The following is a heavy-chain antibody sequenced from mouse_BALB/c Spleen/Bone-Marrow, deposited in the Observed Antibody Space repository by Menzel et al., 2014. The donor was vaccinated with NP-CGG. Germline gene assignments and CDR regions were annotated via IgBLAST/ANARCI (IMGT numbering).Heavy chain of an antibody. CDR2: IWSDGST. V-gene: IGHV2-6*02. D-gene: IGHD4-1*01. Sequence: VNVVESGPGLVAPSQSLSITCTVSGFSLTSYGVHWVRQPPGKGLEWLVVIWSDGSTTYNSSLKSRLNIRKDNSKSQVFLKVDSLQTDDTAMHYCARTGTYYAMDYWGQGTSVTVPS. CDR1: GFSLTSYG. J-gene: IGHJ4*01. CDR3: ARTGTYYAMDY.